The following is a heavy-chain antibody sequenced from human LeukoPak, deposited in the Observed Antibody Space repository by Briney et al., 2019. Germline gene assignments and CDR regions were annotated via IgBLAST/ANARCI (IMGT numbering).Heavy chain of an antibody. CDR2: ISGSGGST. CDR1: GFTFDNYA. V-gene: IGHV3-23*01. J-gene: IGHJ5*02. Sequence: GGSLRLSCAASGFTFDNYAMTWVRQGPGKGLEWIATISGSGGSTYYADSVKGRFTIFRDNSKNTLNLQMNSLRAEDTAVYYCARDLGQYYDTSDNWFDPWGQGTLVTVSS. D-gene: IGHD3-22*01. CDR3: ARDLGQYYDTSDNWFDP.